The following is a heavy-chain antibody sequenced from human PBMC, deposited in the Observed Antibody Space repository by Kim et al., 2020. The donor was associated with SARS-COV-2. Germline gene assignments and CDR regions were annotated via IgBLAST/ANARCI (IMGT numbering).Heavy chain of an antibody. D-gene: IGHD4-17*01. J-gene: IGHJ6*02. CDR1: GFTFSSYG. CDR3: AKDRGSDYGGPYYYGMDA. Sequence: GGSLRLSCAASGFTFSSYGMHWVRQAPGKGLEWVAVISYHGSNKYYADSVKGRFTISRDNSKNTLYLQMNSLRAEDTAVYYCAKDRGSDYGGPYYYGMDAWGQGTTVTVSS. CDR2: ISYHGSNK. V-gene: IGHV3-30*18.